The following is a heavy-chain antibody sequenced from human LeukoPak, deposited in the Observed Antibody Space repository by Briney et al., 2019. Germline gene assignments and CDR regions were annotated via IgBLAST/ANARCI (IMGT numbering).Heavy chain of an antibody. CDR3: AKEGQNYYGSGSYGRSYYMDV. Sequence: GRSLRLSCAASGFTFSSYGMHWVRQAPGKGLEWEAVISYDGSNKYYADSVKGRFTISRDNSKNTLYLQMNGLRAEDTAVYYCAKEGQNYYGSGSYGRSYYMDVWGKGTTVTVSS. CDR2: ISYDGSNK. D-gene: IGHD3-10*01. V-gene: IGHV3-30*18. CDR1: GFTFSSYG. J-gene: IGHJ6*03.